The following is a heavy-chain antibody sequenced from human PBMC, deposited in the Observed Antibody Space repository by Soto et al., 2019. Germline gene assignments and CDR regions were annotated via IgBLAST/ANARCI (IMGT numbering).Heavy chain of an antibody. CDR3: AHLTYSNYGV. Sequence: QITLKESGPTLVKPTQTLTLTCTFSGFSLSTSGVGVGWIRQPPGKALEWLALIYWDDDKRYSPSLKSRHTITKDTSKNQVVLTITNMGPVDTDTYYCAHLTYSNYGVWGQGTLVTVSS. J-gene: IGHJ4*02. V-gene: IGHV2-5*02. CDR1: GFSLSTSGVG. CDR2: IYWDDDK. D-gene: IGHD4-4*01.